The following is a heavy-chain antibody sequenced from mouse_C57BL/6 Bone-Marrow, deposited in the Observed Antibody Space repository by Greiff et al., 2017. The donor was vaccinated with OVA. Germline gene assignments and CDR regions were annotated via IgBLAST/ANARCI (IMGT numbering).Heavy chain of an antibody. CDR1: GYSITSGYD. D-gene: IGHD2-14*01. CDR3: ARGGGTGFDY. J-gene: IGHJ2*01. Sequence: VQLKESGPGMVKPSQSLSLTCTVTGYSITSGYDWHWIRHFPGNKLEWMGYISYSGSTNYNPSLKSRISITHDTSKNHFFLKLNSVTTEDTATYYCARGGGTGFDYWGQGTTLTVSS. V-gene: IGHV3-1*01. CDR2: ISYSGST.